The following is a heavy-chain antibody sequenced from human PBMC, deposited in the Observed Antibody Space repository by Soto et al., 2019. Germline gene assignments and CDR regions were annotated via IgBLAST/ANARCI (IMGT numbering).Heavy chain of an antibody. Sequence: GGSLRLSCTASGFTFDTYTMDWVRQAPGKGLEWVSYISSRSRAIYYADSVKGRFTISRDNARNSLYLQMNSLRDEDTAVYYCARDSGRGYGMDVWGQGTTVTVSS. V-gene: IGHV3-48*02. J-gene: IGHJ6*02. CDR3: ARDSGRGYGMDV. D-gene: IGHD1-1*01. CDR2: ISSRSRAI. CDR1: GFTFDTYT.